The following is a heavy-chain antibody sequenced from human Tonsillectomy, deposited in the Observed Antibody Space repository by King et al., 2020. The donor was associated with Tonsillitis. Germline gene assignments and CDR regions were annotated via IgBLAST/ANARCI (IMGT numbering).Heavy chain of an antibody. D-gene: IGHD3-22*01. V-gene: IGHV1-2*02. CDR3: ASGLRDYDSSAKGAFDI. CDR2: CNPNNGGT. Sequence: QLVQSGAEVKKPGASVKVSCKASGYTFTGYYMHWVRQAPGQGLEWMGWCNPNNGGTNYAQKFQGRVTMTRDTSIITAYMELSRLRSEDTAVYYCASGLRDYDSSAKGAFDIWGQGTMVTVSS. CDR1: GYTFTGYY. J-gene: IGHJ3*02.